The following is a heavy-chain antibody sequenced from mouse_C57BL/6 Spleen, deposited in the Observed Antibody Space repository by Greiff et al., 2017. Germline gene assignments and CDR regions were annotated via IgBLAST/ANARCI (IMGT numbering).Heavy chain of an antibody. CDR1: GYTFTSYW. D-gene: IGHD2-1*01. CDR3: ARGGYGNPGRYFDV. Sequence: QVQLQQPGAELVKPGASVKLSCKASGYTFTSYWMNWVKQRPGRGLEWIGRIDPKSGGTKYNEKFKRKATLTVDKPSSTAYMQRSSLTSEASAVYFCARGGYGNPGRYFDVWGTGTTVTVSS. V-gene: IGHV1-72*01. CDR2: IDPKSGGT. J-gene: IGHJ1*03.